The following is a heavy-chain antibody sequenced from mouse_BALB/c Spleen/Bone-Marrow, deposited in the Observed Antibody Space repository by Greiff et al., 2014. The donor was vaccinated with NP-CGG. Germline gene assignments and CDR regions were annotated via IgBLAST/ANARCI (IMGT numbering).Heavy chain of an antibody. V-gene: IGHV5-17*02. CDR2: ISSGSTSI. D-gene: IGHD4-1*01. Sequence: EVQLQQSGGGLVQPGGSRILSCAASGFTFSSFGMHWVRQAPERGLEWVAYISSGSTSIFYSDTVRGRFTISRDNPKNTLFLQMTRLTSEDTAMYYCARGGNWDDFDVWGAGTTVTVSS. CDR3: ARGGNWDDFDV. CDR1: GFTFSSFG. J-gene: IGHJ1*01.